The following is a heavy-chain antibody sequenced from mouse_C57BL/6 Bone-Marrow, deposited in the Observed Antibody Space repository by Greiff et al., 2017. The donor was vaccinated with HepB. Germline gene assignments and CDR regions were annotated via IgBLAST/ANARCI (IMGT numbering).Heavy chain of an antibody. D-gene: IGHD1-1*02. CDR3: ARAPYGAMDY. CDR1: GFTFSSYA. CDR2: ISDGGSYT. V-gene: IGHV5-4*01. J-gene: IGHJ4*01. Sequence: DVHLVESGGGLVKPGGSLKLSCAASGFTFSSYAMSWVRQTPEKRLEWVATISDGGSYTYYPDNVKGRFTISRDNAKNNLYLQLSHLKSEDTAIYYCARAPYGAMDYWGQGTSVTVSS.